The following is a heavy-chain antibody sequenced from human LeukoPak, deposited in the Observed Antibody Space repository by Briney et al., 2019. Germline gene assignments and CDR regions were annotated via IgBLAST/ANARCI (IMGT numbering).Heavy chain of an antibody. CDR2: ISAYNGNT. CDR3: ARGGQGSGSYYYYYYYMDV. Sequence: ASVKVSCKASGYTFTSYGISWARQAPGQGLEWMGWISAYNGNTNYAQKLQGRVTMTTDTSTSTAYMELRSLRSDDTAVYYCARGGQGSGSYYYYYYYMDVWGKGTTVTVSS. CDR1: GYTFTSYG. J-gene: IGHJ6*03. V-gene: IGHV1-18*01. D-gene: IGHD3-10*01.